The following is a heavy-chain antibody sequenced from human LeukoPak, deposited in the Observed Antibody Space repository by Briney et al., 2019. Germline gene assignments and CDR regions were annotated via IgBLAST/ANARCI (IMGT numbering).Heavy chain of an antibody. CDR2: LDESGRP. J-gene: IGHJ6*03. Sequence: SETLSLTYSVSGGSTRSGRHHWAWVRQPPGKGLEFIGSLDESGRPYYNAPLKSRVTISEDSSGKQFSLNLSSVTAADTAVYYCARDLGGYPFFMDVWGRGTTVIVSS. V-gene: IGHV4-39*07. CDR1: GGSTRSGRHH. D-gene: IGHD2-15*01. CDR3: ARDLGGYPFFMDV.